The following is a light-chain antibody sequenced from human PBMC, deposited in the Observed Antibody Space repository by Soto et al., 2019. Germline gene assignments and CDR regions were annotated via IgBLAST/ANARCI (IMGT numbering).Light chain of an antibody. CDR2: LGS. V-gene: IGKV2-28*01. Sequence: DIVMTQSPLSLPVTPGEPASISCRSSQSLLHSNGYNYLDWYLQKPGQSPQLLIYLGSNRASGIPDRFSGSGSGTDFTLKISRVEDDDIGVYYCMQGLQTPTFGGGTKVEIK. CDR1: QSLLHSNGYNY. J-gene: IGKJ4*01. CDR3: MQGLQTPT.